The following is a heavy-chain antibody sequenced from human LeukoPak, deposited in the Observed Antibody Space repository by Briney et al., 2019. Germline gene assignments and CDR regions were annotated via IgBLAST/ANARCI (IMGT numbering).Heavy chain of an antibody. CDR3: AKDYYLYCSSTSCYFDY. CDR2: ISGSGGTT. J-gene: IGHJ4*02. CDR1: GFTFSSYA. D-gene: IGHD2-2*01. Sequence: GSLRLSCATSGFTFSSYAMSWVRQTPGKGLEWVSAISGSGGTTYYADSVKGRFTISRDNSKNTLYLQMNSLRAEDTAVYYCAKDYYLYCSSTSCYFDYWGQGTLVTVSS. V-gene: IGHV3-23*01.